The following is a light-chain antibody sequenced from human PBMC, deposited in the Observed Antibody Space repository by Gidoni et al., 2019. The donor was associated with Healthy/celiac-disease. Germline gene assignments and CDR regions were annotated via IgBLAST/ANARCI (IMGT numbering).Light chain of an antibody. J-gene: IGKJ2*01. Sequence: EIVSTQSPGTLSLSPGERATLSCRASQSVSSSYLAWYQQKPGQAPRLLIYGASSRATGIPDRFSGSGSGTDFTLTISRLEPEDFAVYYCQQYGSSPPYTFXQXTKLEIK. CDR3: QQYGSSPPYT. V-gene: IGKV3-20*01. CDR2: GAS. CDR1: QSVSSSY.